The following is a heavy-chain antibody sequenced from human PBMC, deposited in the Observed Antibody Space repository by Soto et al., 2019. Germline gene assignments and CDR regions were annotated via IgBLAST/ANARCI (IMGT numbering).Heavy chain of an antibody. CDR1: GFTFSSYA. V-gene: IGHV3-30-3*01. Sequence: QVQLVESGGDVVQPGRSLRLSCAASGFTFSSYAMNWVRQAPGKGLEWVAVISNDGSNKYYADSVKGRFTISRDNSKNTLDLQMNSLRAEDTAVYYCARDKGWLQFRFDYWGQGTLVTVSS. CDR2: ISNDGSNK. CDR3: ARDKGWLQFRFDY. D-gene: IGHD5-12*01. J-gene: IGHJ4*02.